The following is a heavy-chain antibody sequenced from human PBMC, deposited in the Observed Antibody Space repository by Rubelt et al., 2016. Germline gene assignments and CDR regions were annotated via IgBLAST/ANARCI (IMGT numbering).Heavy chain of an antibody. D-gene: IGHD3/OR15-3a*01. CDR3: ASGTVYFDN. CDR2: IYYSGST. V-gene: IGHV4-59*01. J-gene: IGHJ4*02. Sequence: QVQLQESGPGLVKPSETLSLTCTVSGGSISSYYWSWIRQPPGKGLEWIGYIYYSGSTNYNPSLKSRVTISVDTSKNQFSLKLSSVTAADTDVYYCASGTVYFDNWGQGTLVTVSS. CDR1: GGSISSYY.